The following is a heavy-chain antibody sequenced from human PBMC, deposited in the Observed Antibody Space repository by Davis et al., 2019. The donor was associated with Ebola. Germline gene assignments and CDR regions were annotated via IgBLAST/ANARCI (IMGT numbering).Heavy chain of an antibody. J-gene: IGHJ4*02. V-gene: IGHV4-30-2*01. CDR1: GGSISSGGYS. Sequence: MPSETLSLTCAASGGSISSGGYSWSWTRQPPGKGLEWIGYIYHSGSTYYNPSLKSRVTIPVDRSKNQFSLKLSSVTAADTAVYYCARGYNWNDGFDYWGQGTLVTVSS. CDR3: ARGYNWNDGFDY. D-gene: IGHD1-1*01. CDR2: IYHSGST.